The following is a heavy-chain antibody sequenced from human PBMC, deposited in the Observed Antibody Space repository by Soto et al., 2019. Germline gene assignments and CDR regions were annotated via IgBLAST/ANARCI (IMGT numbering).Heavy chain of an antibody. CDR2: TYYSGST. CDR3: AREAGTGIAAAGGFGGFYFDY. J-gene: IGHJ4*02. V-gene: IGHV4-30-4*01. Sequence: QVQLQESGPGLVKPSQTLSLTCTVSGGSISSGDYYWSWIRQPPGKGLEWIGYTYYSGSTYYNPSLKSRVTISVDTSKNQFSLKLSAVTAADTAVYYCAREAGTGIAAAGGFGGFYFDYSGQGTLVTVSS. CDR1: GGSISSGDYY. D-gene: IGHD6-13*01.